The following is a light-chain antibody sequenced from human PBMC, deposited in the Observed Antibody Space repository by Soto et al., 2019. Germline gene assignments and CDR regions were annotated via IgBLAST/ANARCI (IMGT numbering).Light chain of an antibody. Sequence: EIVMTQSPATLSVSPGERATLSCRASQSVSSNLAWYQQKPGQAPRLPLYGASTRATGIPARFSGSGSGTEFTIKISRMQSEDVEVYYCQQYNNGPTQFGQGTKV. CDR1: QSVSSN. CDR3: QQYNNGPTQ. V-gene: IGKV3-15*01. CDR2: GAS. J-gene: IGKJ1*01.